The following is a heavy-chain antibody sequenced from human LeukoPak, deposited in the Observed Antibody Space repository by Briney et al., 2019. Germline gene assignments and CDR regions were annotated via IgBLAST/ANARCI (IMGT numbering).Heavy chain of an antibody. V-gene: IGHV3-30-3*01. CDR3: ARTLDIVATIPFKSSYGRYYYGTDV. CDR1: GFTFSSYA. J-gene: IGHJ6*02. D-gene: IGHD5-12*01. Sequence: GGSLRLSCAASGFTFSSYAMHWVRQAPGKGLEWVAVISYDGSNKYYADSVKGRFTISRDNSKNTLYLQMNSLRAEDTAVYYCARTLDIVATIPFKSSYGRYYYGTDVWGQGTTVTVSS. CDR2: ISYDGSNK.